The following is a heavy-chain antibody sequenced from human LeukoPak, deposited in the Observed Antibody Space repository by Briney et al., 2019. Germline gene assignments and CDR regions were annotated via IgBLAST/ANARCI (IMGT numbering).Heavy chain of an antibody. CDR1: GGSISSSNYY. J-gene: IGHJ4*02. CDR3: AREDFARSLDY. V-gene: IGHV4-39*07. Sequence: SETLSLTCTVSGGSISSSNYYWGWFRQPPGKGLEWIGSIYYSGSTYYNPPLKSRVTISVDRSKNQFSLKLSSVTAADTAVYYCAREDFARSLDYWGQGTLVTVSS. CDR2: IYYSGST.